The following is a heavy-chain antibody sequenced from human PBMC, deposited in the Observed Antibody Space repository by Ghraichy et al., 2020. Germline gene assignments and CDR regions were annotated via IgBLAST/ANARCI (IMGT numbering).Heavy chain of an antibody. CDR2: ISSSSSYI. J-gene: IGHJ6*02. V-gene: IGHV3-21*01. Sequence: GGSLRLSCAASGFTFSSYSMNWVRQAPGKGLEWVSSISSSSSYIYYADSVKGRFTISRDNAKNSLYLQMNSLRAEDTAVYYCARDAAAAGPYYYGMDVWGQGTTVTVSS. CDR3: ARDAAAAGPYYYGMDV. D-gene: IGHD6-13*01. CDR1: GFTFSSYS.